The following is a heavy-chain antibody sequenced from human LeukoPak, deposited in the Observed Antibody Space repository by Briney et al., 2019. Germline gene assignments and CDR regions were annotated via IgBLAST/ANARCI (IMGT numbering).Heavy chain of an antibody. V-gene: IGHV1-24*01. Sequence: EASVKVSCKVSGYTLTELSMHWVRQAPGKGLEWMGGFDPEDGETIYAQKFQGRVTMTKNTSTDTAYMELSSLRSEDTAVYYCATCIVGATTVFDYWGQGTLVTVSS. D-gene: IGHD1-26*01. J-gene: IGHJ4*02. CDR1: GYTLTELS. CDR2: FDPEDGET. CDR3: ATCIVGATTVFDY.